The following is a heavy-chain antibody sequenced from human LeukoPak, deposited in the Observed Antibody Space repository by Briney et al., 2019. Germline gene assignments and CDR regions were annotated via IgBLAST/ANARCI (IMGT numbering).Heavy chain of an antibody. Sequence: GASVKVSCKASGYTFINNGINWVRQATGQGLEWMGWMNPNSGNTGYAPKFQGRVTMTRSTSISTAYMELSSLSSEDTAVYYCARVQRVKFPLKYYFDYWGQGTLVTVSS. V-gene: IGHV1-8*02. CDR3: ARVQRVKFPLKYYFDY. CDR2: MNPNSGNT. CDR1: GYTFINNG. D-gene: IGHD3-10*01. J-gene: IGHJ4*02.